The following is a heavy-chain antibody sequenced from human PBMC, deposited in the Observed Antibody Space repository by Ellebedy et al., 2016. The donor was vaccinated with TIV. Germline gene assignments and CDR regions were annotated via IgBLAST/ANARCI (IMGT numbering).Heavy chain of an antibody. CDR1: GYTFTSYG. CDR3: ARIGGGVSGTSFDV. Sequence: AASVKVSCKASGYTFTSYGISWVRQAPGRGLEWMGWLSSYNGKTKYAQKFQGRVTITTDTSTSTTYMELRGLRSDDTALYYCARIGGGVSGTSFDVWGQGTIVTVSS. J-gene: IGHJ3*01. D-gene: IGHD3-16*01. CDR2: LSSYNGKT. V-gene: IGHV1-18*04.